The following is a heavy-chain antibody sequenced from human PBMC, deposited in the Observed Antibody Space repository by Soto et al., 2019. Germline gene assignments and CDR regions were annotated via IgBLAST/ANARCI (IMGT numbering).Heavy chain of an antibody. V-gene: IGHV3-33*06. CDR1: GFTFSSYG. Sequence: GGSLRLSCAASGFTFSSYGMHWVRQAPGKGLEWVAVIWYDGSNKYYADSVKGRFTISRDNSKNTLYLQMNSLRAEGTAVYYCAYDSSRSYYFDYWGQGTLVTVSS. CDR3: AYDSSRSYYFDY. CDR2: IWYDGSNK. D-gene: IGHD6-13*01. J-gene: IGHJ4*02.